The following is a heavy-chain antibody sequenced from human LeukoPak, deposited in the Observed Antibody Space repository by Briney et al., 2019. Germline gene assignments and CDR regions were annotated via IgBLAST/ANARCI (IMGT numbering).Heavy chain of an antibody. CDR1: RFTFSSYA. Sequence: GGSLRLSCAASRFTFSSYAMSWVRQAPGKGLEWVSAISGSGGSTYYADSVKGRFTISRDNSKNTLYLQMNSLRAEDTAVYYCAREASRGYSGYGLFDYWGQGTLVTVSS. D-gene: IGHD5-12*01. J-gene: IGHJ4*02. CDR3: AREASRGYSGYGLFDY. CDR2: ISGSGGST. V-gene: IGHV3-23*01.